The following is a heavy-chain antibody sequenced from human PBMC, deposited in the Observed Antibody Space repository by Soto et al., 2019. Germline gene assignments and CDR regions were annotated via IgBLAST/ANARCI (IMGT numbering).Heavy chain of an antibody. CDR3: ARGVGSSPPRY. Sequence: QVQLQESGPGQVKPSETLSLTCTISGGSISVYYWSWVRQPPGHELELIGYIYASGSPYYNPSLRSRVPISADTSKNQSSLKLTSPTAADTAVYYCARGVGSSPPRYWGRGTLVTVSS. CDR1: GGSISVYY. V-gene: IGHV4-59*01. D-gene: IGHD1-26*01. J-gene: IGHJ4*02. CDR2: IYASGSP.